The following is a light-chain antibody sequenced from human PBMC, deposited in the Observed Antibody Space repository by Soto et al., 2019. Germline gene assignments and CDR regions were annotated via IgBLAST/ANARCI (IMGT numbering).Light chain of an antibody. J-gene: IGKJ2*01. V-gene: IGKV3-20*01. CDR1: QSISSSY. CDR2: AAS. Sequence: EIVLTQSPGTLSLSPGEGGTLSCRASQSISSSYLAWYQQKRGQAPRLLIYAASARATGIPDRFSGSGSGTDFTLTISRLEPEDFAVYFCQLYGSSPPRYTFGQGTKLEIK. CDR3: QLYGSSPPRYT.